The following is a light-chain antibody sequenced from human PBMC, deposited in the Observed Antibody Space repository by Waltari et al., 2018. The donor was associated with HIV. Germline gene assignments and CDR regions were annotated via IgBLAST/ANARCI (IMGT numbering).Light chain of an antibody. J-gene: IGLJ2*01. Sequence: QSALTQPRSVSGSPGQSVTISCTGISSDLGRYNYVSWYQQDPGKAPKLILFDVNKRPSGVPARFSGSKSGNTASLTISGLQAEDEADYYCCSNAGSHVVFGGGTKVTVL. CDR1: SSDLGRYNY. CDR3: CSNAGSHVV. V-gene: IGLV2-11*01. CDR2: DVN.